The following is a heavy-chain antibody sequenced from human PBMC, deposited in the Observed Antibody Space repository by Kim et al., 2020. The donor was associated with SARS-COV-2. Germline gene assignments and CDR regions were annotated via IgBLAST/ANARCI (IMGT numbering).Heavy chain of an antibody. D-gene: IGHD6-19*01. CDR3: AIPGYSSGWDQDY. J-gene: IGHJ4*02. Sequence: YAQKLQGRVTMTTDTSTSTAYMELRSLRSDDTAVYYCAIPGYSSGWDQDYWGQGTLVTVSS. V-gene: IGHV1-18*01.